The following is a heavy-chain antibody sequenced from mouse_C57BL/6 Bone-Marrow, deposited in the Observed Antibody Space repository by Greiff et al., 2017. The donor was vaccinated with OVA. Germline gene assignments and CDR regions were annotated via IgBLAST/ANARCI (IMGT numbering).Heavy chain of an antibody. D-gene: IGHD2-4*01. CDR2: IDPSDSET. Sequence: QVQLQQPGAELVRPGSSVKLSCKASGYTFTSYWMHWVKQRPIQGLEWIGNIDPSDSETHYNQKFKDKATLTVDKSSSTAYMQLSSLTSEDSAVYYCARSSYDYDGDYFDYWGQGTTLTVSS. CDR3: ARSSYDYDGDYFDY. J-gene: IGHJ2*01. CDR1: GYTFTSYW. V-gene: IGHV1-52*01.